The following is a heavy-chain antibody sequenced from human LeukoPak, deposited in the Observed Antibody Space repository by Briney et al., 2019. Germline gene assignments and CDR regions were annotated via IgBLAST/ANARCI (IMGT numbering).Heavy chain of an antibody. Sequence: GGSLRLSCAASGFSFSTYTMRWVRQAPGKGLEYVSGIASNGGTKYYADSVKGRFTISRDNFKNTVYLQMDSLRTEDMAVYYCARDYCTTNSCYIWGLGYWGQGTLVTVSS. V-gene: IGHV3-64*02. CDR1: GFSFSTYT. D-gene: IGHD2-2*02. CDR2: IASNGGTK. CDR3: ARDYCTTNSCYIWGLGY. J-gene: IGHJ4*02.